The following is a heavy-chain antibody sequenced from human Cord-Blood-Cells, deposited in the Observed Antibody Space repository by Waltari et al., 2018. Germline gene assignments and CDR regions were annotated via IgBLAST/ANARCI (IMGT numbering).Heavy chain of an antibody. CDR2: IVVGSGNT. J-gene: IGHJ4*02. V-gene: IGHV1-58*01. D-gene: IGHD7-27*01. CDR3: AAAILGIGASASDY. Sequence: QLQLVQSAPEVQKPGSSATVSCKASSLTSTSSAVQWVRQARGQRLEWLGWIVVGSGNTNYAQKLQERVTITRDMSTSTAYVELGSLRSEDTAVYDCAAAILGIGASASDYWGQGTLVTVSS. CDR1: SLTSTSSA.